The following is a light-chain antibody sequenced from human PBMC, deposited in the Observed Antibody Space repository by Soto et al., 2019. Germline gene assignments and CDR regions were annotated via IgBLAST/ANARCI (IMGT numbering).Light chain of an antibody. CDR2: LNSDGSH. J-gene: IGLJ2*01. Sequence: QSVLTQSPSASASLGASVKLTCTLSSGHSNYAIAWHQQQPEKGPRFLMKLNSDGSHSKGDGIPDRFSGSSSGAERYLTISTLQSEDEADYYCQTWVTGIHIFGGGTKLT. CDR3: QTWVTGIHI. V-gene: IGLV4-69*01. CDR1: SGHSNYA.